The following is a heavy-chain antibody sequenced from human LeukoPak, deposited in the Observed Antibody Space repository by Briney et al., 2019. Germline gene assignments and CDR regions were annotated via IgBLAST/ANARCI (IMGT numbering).Heavy chain of an antibody. CDR3: ARGTIVVVPAAKGRWFDP. D-gene: IGHD2-2*01. J-gene: IGHJ5*02. CDR1: GFTFSDYY. V-gene: IGHV3-11*04. Sequence: PGGSLRLSCAASGFTFSDYYMSWIRQAPGKGLEWASYISSSGSTIYYADSVKGRFTISRDNAKNSLYLQMNSLRAEDTAVYYCARGTIVVVPAAKGRWFDPWGQGTLVTVSS. CDR2: ISSSGSTI.